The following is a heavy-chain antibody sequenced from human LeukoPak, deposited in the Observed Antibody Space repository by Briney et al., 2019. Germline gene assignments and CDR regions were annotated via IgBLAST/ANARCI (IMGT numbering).Heavy chain of an antibody. CDR2: IWNDGSNK. CDR1: GFTFSSYG. Sequence: PGGSLRLSCAASGFTFSSYGMHWVRQAPGKGPEWVAVIWNDGSNKYYADSVKGRFTIFRDNSKNTLYLQMNSLRAEDTAVYYCVGGYQDFWGQGTLVTVSS. CDR3: VGGYQDF. D-gene: IGHD2-2*01. V-gene: IGHV3-33*01. J-gene: IGHJ4*02.